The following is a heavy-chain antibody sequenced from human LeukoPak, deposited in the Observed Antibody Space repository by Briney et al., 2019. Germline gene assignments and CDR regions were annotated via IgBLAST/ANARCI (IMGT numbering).Heavy chain of an antibody. CDR2: ISASGSST. CDR1: GLTFRSYA. Sequence: PGGSLRLSCAASGLTFRSYAMSWVRQAPGQRLQWVSSISASGSSTWYADSVKGRFTIYRDNSKNTLSLQMNNLRAEDTAIYYCATNYGDYVIWFDPWGQGTLVTVSS. CDR3: ATNYGDYVIWFDP. J-gene: IGHJ5*02. D-gene: IGHD4-17*01. V-gene: IGHV3-23*01.